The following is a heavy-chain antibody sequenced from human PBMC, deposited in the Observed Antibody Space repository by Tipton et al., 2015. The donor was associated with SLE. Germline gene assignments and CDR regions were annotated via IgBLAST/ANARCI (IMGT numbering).Heavy chain of an antibody. Sequence: GLVKPSQTLSLTCAISGDSVATKGAAWNWIRQSPSRGLEWLGRIYYQSKWYSDFAVSVQSRITIIPDTSGIHFSLQLNSVTPEDTAIYYCARGWLRTGFAFWGQGPLVTVS. V-gene: IGHV6-1*01. CDR1: GDSVATKGAA. CDR3: ARGWLRTGFAF. CDR2: IYYQSKWYS. D-gene: IGHD3-16*01. J-gene: IGHJ4*02.